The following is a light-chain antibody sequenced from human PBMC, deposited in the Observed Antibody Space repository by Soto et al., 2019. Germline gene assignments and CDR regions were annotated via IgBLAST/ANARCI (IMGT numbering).Light chain of an antibody. V-gene: IGKV3-11*01. CDR2: DAS. Sequence: EIVLTQSPATLSLSPGERATLSCRASQSVSPYLAWFQQKPGQAPRLLIYDASNRATGIPARFSGSGSGTDFTLTISSPEPEAFAVYYCQQRSNWPWTFGQGTKVEIK. CDR3: QQRSNWPWT. J-gene: IGKJ1*01. CDR1: QSVSPY.